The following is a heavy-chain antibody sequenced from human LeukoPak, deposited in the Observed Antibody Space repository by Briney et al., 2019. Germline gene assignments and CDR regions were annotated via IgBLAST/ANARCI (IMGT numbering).Heavy chain of an antibody. V-gene: IGHV3-23*01. CDR2: ISDSGGST. J-gene: IGHJ4*02. CDR1: GFAFRSNA. Sequence: PGGSLRLSCVASGFAFRSNAMSWVRQAPGKGLEWVSLISDSGGSTNYADSVKGRFTISRDNSKNTLYLQMNTLRAEDTAIYYCASSYGSSAYYPFDYWGQGTLVTVFS. D-gene: IGHD3-22*01. CDR3: ASSYGSSAYYPFDY.